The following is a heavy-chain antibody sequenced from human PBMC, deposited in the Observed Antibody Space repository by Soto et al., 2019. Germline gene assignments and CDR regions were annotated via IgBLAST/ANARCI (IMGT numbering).Heavy chain of an antibody. Sequence: QVQLQESGPGLVKPSGTLSLTCAVSGGSVSSSTWWSWVRQSPGKGLEWMGEIYHSGSAHYNPSLKSRATISPGKSKNQISLRLSSVTASDTAAYYCARVPGVLESADDAFDSWGPGTRVIDSS. D-gene: IGHD3-3*01. CDR2: IYHSGSA. J-gene: IGHJ3*02. CDR3: ARVPGVLESADDAFDS. V-gene: IGHV4-4*02. CDR1: GGSVSSSTW.